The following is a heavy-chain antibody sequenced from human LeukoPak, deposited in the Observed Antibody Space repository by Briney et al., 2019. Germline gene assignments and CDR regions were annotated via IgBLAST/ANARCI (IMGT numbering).Heavy chain of an antibody. D-gene: IGHD1-26*01. V-gene: IGHV3-48*02. CDR2: ISSSSTI. CDR3: ARNTPGRVYFDN. Sequence: GGSLRLSCTASGFTFSSYGMSWVRQAPGKGLEWVSYISSSSTIYYADSVKGRFTISRDNAKNSLYLQMNSLRDEDTAVFYCARNTPGRVYFDNWGQGTLVTVSS. J-gene: IGHJ4*02. CDR1: GFTFSSYG.